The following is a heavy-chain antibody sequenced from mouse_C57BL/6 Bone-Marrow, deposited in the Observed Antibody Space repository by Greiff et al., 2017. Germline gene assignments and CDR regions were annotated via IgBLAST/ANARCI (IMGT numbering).Heavy chain of an antibody. V-gene: IGHV1-15*01. J-gene: IGHJ1*03. Sequence: VQLQQSVAELVRPGASVKLSCTASGFNIKNTYMHWVKQRPEQGLEWIGAIDPDTGGTAYNQKFKGKAILTADQSSSTAYMELRSLTSEDSAVCYCTRKRVPWGTGTTVTVSS. CDR3: TRKRVP. CDR1: GFNIKNTY. CDR2: IDPDTGGT.